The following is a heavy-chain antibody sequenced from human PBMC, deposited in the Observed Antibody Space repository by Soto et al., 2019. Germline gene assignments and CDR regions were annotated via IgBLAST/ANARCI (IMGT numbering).Heavy chain of an antibody. D-gene: IGHD6-13*01. J-gene: IGHJ4*02. CDR1: GDSINNYY. V-gene: IGHV4-59*01. Sequence: LSLTCTVSGDSINNYYWSWIRQPPGKRLEWIGYIYYTGSTTYNPSLESRVTMSVDTSKNQFSLKLSSVNAADTAVYYCAKYRRTEAEGFTLDYWGRGTLVTISS. CDR2: IYYTGST. CDR3: AKYRRTEAEGFTLDY.